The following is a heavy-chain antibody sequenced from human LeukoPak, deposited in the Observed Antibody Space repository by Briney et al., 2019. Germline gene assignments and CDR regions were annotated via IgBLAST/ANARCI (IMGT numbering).Heavy chain of an antibody. CDR1: GGSISSYY. Sequence: SETLSLTCTVSGGSISSYYWSWIRQPPGKGLEWIGYIYYSGSTNYNPSLKSRVTISVDTSKNQFSLKLSSVTAADTAVYYCARDQSADNYYYGMDVWGQGTTVTVSS. CDR3: ARDQSADNYYYGMDV. V-gene: IGHV4-59*01. J-gene: IGHJ6*02. D-gene: IGHD3-22*01. CDR2: IYYSGST.